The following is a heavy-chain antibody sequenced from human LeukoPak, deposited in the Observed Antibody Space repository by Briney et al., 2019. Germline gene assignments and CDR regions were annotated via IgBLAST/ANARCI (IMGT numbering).Heavy chain of an antibody. CDR2: INPSGGST. D-gene: IGHD3-10*01. J-gene: IGHJ4*02. Sequence: GASVTVSFTSSGYTFTIYYMYWVRQAPGQGLEWMGIINPSGGSTSYAQKFQGRVTMTRDTSTSTVYMELSSLRSEDTAVYYCARDSGMVRGTVDYWGQGTLVTVSS. CDR1: GYTFTIYY. CDR3: ARDSGMVRGTVDY. V-gene: IGHV1-46*01.